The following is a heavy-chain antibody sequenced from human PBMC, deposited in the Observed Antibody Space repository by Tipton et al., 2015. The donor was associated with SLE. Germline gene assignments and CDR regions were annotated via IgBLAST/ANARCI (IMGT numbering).Heavy chain of an antibody. CDR2: IYSGGST. J-gene: IGHJ4*02. D-gene: IGHD1-26*01. Sequence: SLRLSCAASGFTVSTNYMSWVRQAPGKGLEWVSVIYSGGSTYYTDSVNSVKGRFTISRDDSKNTLYLQMNSLRAEDTAVYYCAKDNRESGDYYFEYWGQGTLVTVSS. V-gene: IGHV3-53*05. CDR1: GFTVSTNY. CDR3: AKDNRESGDYYFEY.